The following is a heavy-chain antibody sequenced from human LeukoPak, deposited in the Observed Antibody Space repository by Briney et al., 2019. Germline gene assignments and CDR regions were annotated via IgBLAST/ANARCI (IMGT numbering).Heavy chain of an antibody. CDR3: ARHIGSGGYYAH. V-gene: IGHV3-53*01. Sequence: GGSLRLSCAASGFTVSSNYMTWVRQAPGKGPEWVSVIYSGGTTYYADSVKGRFTISRDNSQNTLYLQMNSLRAEDTAVYYCARHIGSGGYYAHWGQGTLVIVSS. CDR1: GFTVSSNY. CDR2: IYSGGTT. D-gene: IGHD3-10*01. J-gene: IGHJ4*02.